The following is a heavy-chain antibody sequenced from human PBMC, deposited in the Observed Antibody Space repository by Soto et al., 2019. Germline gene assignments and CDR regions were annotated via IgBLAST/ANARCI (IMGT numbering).Heavy chain of an antibody. CDR2: INHSGST. V-gene: IGHV4-34*01. CDR3: ARGIQLWKTFDY. Sequence: QVQLQQWGAGLLKPSETLSLTCAVYGGSFSGYYWSWIRQPPGKGLEWIGEINHSGSTNYNPSLKSRXXIXVXXSKNQFSLKLSSVTAADTAVYYCARGIQLWKTFDYWGQGTLVTVSS. J-gene: IGHJ4*02. CDR1: GGSFSGYY. D-gene: IGHD5-18*01.